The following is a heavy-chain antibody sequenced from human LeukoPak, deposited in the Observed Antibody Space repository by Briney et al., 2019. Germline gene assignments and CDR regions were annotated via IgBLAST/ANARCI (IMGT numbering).Heavy chain of an antibody. CDR3: VRIPNSADFPNWLEP. CDR2: ISSSSSTI. Sequence: GGSLRLSCAASGFTFSSYSMNWVRQAPGKGLEWVSYISSSSSTIYYTDSVRGRFTVSRDNAKNSLYLQMNSLRAEDTAVYYCVRIPNSADFPNWLEPWGQGTLVTVSS. CDR1: GFTFSSYS. V-gene: IGHV3-48*04. D-gene: IGHD2/OR15-2a*01. J-gene: IGHJ5*02.